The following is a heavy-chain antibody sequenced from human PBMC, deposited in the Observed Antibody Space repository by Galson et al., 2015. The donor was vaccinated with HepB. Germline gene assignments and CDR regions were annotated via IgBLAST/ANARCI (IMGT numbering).Heavy chain of an antibody. Sequence: SVKVSCKASGGTFSSYAISWVRQAPGQGLEWMGGIIPIFGTANYAQKFQGRVTITADESTSTAHVELSSLRSEDTAVYYCARGVVPAAITDFDYWGQGTLVTVSS. D-gene: IGHD2-2*02. CDR1: GGTFSSYA. J-gene: IGHJ4*02. V-gene: IGHV1-69*13. CDR3: ARGVVPAAITDFDY. CDR2: IIPIFGTA.